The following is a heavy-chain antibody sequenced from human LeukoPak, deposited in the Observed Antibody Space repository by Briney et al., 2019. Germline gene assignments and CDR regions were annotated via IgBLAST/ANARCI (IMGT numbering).Heavy chain of an antibody. D-gene: IGHD3-9*01. J-gene: IGHJ4*02. V-gene: IGHV1-18*01. CDR2: ISTYNGNT. Sequence: ASVKVSCKASGYTFTSYGISWVRQAPGQGLEWMGWISTYNGNTNSAQKLQGRVTMTTDTSTSTAYMELRSLRSDDTAVYYCASSAGYDILTAYLLDYWGQGTLVTVSS. CDR1: GYTFTSYG. CDR3: ASSAGYDILTAYLLDY.